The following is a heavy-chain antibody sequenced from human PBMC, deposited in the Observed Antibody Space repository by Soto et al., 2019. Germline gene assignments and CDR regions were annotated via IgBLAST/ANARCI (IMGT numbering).Heavy chain of an antibody. CDR3: ARERTVAGNDY. J-gene: IGHJ4*02. V-gene: IGHV1-8*01. CDR2: MNPNSGNT. Sequence: ASVKVSCKAAGYTFTGYDINWVRQATGQGLEWMGWMNPNSGNTGYAQKFQGRVTMTRNTSISTAYMELSSLRSEDTAVYYCARERTVAGNDYWGQGTLVTVSS. CDR1: GYTFTGYD. D-gene: IGHD6-19*01.